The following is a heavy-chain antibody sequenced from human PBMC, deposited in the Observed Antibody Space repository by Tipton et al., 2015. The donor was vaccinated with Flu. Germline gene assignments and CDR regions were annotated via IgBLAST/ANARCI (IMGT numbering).Heavy chain of an antibody. CDR2: MNPNSGNT. CDR1: GYTFTSYD. V-gene: IGHV1-8*01. Sequence: QLVQSGAEVKKPGASVKVSCETSGYTFTSYDINWARQATGQGPEWMGWMNPNSGNTGYAQKFQGRVTMTRNTSISTAYMELTSLTSEDTAVYYCARNRQQSRYFDIWGRGTLVTVSS. CDR3: ARNRQQSRYFDI. J-gene: IGHJ2*01. D-gene: IGHD1-1*01.